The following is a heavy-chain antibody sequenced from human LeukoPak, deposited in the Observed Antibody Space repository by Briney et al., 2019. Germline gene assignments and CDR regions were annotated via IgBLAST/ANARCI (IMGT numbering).Heavy chain of an antibody. V-gene: IGHV4-39*07. D-gene: IGHD3-22*01. J-gene: IGHJ4*02. CDR2: IFYSGNT. CDR1: GGSINSSSYY. CDR3: ACRHYDSSVDFDY. Sequence: RASETLSLTCTVSGGSINSSSYYWGWIRQPPGKGLEWIGSIFYSGNTYDNPSLKSRVTISVDTSKNQFSLKLSSVTAADTAVYYCACRHYDSSVDFDYWGQGTLVTVSS.